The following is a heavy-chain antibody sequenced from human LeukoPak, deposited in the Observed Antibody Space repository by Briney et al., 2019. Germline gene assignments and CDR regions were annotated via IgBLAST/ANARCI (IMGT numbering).Heavy chain of an antibody. CDR1: GFTFSSYE. CDR3: AKLFGYMDV. CDR2: ISTTGSSI. V-gene: IGHV3-48*03. J-gene: IGHJ6*03. Sequence: GGSLRLSCAASGFTFSSYEMNWVRQAPGKGLEWVSYISTTGSSIYYADSVKGRFTISRDNVKNLLYLQMNSLRAEDTAVYYCAKLFGYMDVWGKGTTVTVSS. D-gene: IGHD3-16*01.